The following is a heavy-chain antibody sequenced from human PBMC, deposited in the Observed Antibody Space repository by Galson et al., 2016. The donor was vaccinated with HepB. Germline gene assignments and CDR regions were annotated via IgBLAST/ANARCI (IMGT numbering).Heavy chain of an antibody. Sequence: SLRLSCAAAGFTFSGYGMHWVRQSPGKGLEWVAVMLFDETDKYYADSVKGRFTISRDSSKNTVYLQMNSLRAEDTGIYYCARGGGYNTYVGRLDPRGQGTLVTVSS. CDR3: ARGGGYNTYVGRLDP. CDR1: GFTFSGYG. V-gene: IGHV3-33*01. J-gene: IGHJ5*02. CDR2: MLFDETDK. D-gene: IGHD5-24*01.